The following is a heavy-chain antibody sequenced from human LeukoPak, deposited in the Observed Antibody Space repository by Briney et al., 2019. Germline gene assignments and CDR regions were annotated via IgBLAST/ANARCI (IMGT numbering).Heavy chain of an antibody. J-gene: IGHJ5*02. V-gene: IGHV4-34*01. D-gene: IGHD5-24*01. CDR2: IKYSGPT. CDR3: ARLRDGKWLLER. Sequence: PSETLSLTCAVYGGSFSGYYWSWIRQPPGKGLEWIASIKYSGPTFYNPSLKSRVTVSLDTSKNQFSLKLSSATVADTAVYYCARLRDGKWLLERWGQGMLVTVS. CDR1: GGSFSGYY.